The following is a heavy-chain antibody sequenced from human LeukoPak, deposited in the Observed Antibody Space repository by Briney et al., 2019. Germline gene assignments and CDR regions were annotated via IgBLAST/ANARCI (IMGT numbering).Heavy chain of an antibody. CDR1: GGSISSYY. J-gene: IGHJ5*02. D-gene: IGHD5-24*01. CDR2: IYYSGST. CDR3: ARALRNGYNTGFGP. Sequence: SETLSLTCTVSGGSISSYYWNWIRQPPGKGLEWIGYIYYSGSTNYNLSLKSRVTISVDTSKTQFSLKLSSVTAADTAVYYCARALRNGYNTGFGPWGQGTLVTVSS. V-gene: IGHV4-59*01.